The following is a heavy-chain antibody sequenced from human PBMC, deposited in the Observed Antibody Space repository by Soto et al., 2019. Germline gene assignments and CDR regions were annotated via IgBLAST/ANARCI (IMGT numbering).Heavy chain of an antibody. D-gene: IGHD3-22*01. V-gene: IGHV5-51*01. CDR1: GYSFTTYW. J-gene: IGHJ3*02. CDR3: ARAFDYYDSSGHYLRAFDT. Sequence: PGESLKISCKGSGYSFTTYWIGWVRQMPGKGLEWMGIIHPGDSDTRYSPSFQGQVTISADKSINTAYLQWSSLKASDTGMYYCARAFDYYDSSGHYLRAFDTWGQGTMVTVSS. CDR2: IHPGDSDT.